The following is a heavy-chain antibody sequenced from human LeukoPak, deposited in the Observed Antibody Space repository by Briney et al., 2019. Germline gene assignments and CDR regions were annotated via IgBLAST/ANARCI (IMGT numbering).Heavy chain of an antibody. V-gene: IGHV3-23*01. D-gene: IGHD4-17*01. CDR2: INGAGNSS. J-gene: IGHJ5*02. CDR1: GFTFNLYA. CDR3: AKRGLRGNWFHP. Sequence: GGSLRLSCAASGFTFNLYAMNWVRQAPGKGLEWVSSINGAGNSSYYADSLRGRFTVSRDNSKNTLYLQVNSLRAEDTAVYYCAKRGLRGNWFHPWGQGTLVTVSS.